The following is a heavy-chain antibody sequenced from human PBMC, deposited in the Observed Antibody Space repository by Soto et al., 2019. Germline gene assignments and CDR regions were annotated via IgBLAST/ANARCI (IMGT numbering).Heavy chain of an antibody. CDR3: ARTIFGVVDAFDI. D-gene: IGHD3-3*01. CDR2: IYYSGST. J-gene: IGHJ3*02. V-gene: IGHV4-59*01. Sequence: SETLSLTCTVSGGSISSYYWSWIRQPPGKGLEWIGYIYYSGSTNYNPSLKSRVTISVDTSKNQFSLKLSSVTAADTAVYYCARTIFGVVDAFDIWGQGTMVTVS. CDR1: GGSISSYY.